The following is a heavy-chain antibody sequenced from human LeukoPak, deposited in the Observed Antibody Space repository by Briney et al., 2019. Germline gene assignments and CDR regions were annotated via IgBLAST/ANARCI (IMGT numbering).Heavy chain of an antibody. D-gene: IGHD6-19*01. CDR2: ISYDGSNK. CDR1: GFTFSSYG. V-gene: IGHV3-30*03. Sequence: GGSLRLSCAASGFTFSSYGMHWVRQAPGKGLEWVAVISYDGSNKYYADSVKGRFTISRDNSKNTLYLQMNSLRAEDTAVYYCARDRDEADYYYYGMDVWGQGTTVTVSS. J-gene: IGHJ6*02. CDR3: ARDRDEADYYYYGMDV.